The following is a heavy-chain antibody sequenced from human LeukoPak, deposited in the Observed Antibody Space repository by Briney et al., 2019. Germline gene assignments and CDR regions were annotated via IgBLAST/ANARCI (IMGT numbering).Heavy chain of an antibody. CDR3: ARSSSGWYYY. J-gene: IGHJ4*02. Sequence: GGSLRLSCAASGFTFSSYAMSWVRQAPGKGLEWVAVISYDGSNKDYADSVKGRFTISRDNSKNTLYLQMNSLRAEDTAVYYCARSSSGWYYYWGQGIMVTVSS. V-gene: IGHV3-30-3*01. D-gene: IGHD6-19*01. CDR2: ISYDGSNK. CDR1: GFTFSSYA.